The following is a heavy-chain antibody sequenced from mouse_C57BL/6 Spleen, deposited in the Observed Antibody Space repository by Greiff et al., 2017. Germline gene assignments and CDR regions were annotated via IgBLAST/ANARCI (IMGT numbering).Heavy chain of an antibody. CDR3: SNWAFAY. V-gene: IGHV1-15*01. J-gene: IGHJ3*01. Sequence: QVQLQQSGAELVRPGASVTLSCKASGYTFTDYEMHWVKQTPVHGLEWIGAIDPETGGTAYNQKFQGKAILTADKSSSTAYMALRSLTSEDSAVYYCSNWAFAYWGQGTLVTVSA. CDR1: GYTFTDYE. D-gene: IGHD4-1*01. CDR2: IDPETGGT.